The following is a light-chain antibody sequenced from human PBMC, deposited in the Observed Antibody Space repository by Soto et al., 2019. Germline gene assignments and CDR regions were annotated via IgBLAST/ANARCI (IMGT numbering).Light chain of an antibody. CDR1: QSISSW. V-gene: IGKV1-5*03. CDR2: KAS. J-gene: IGKJ1*01. CDR3: QQYRSDSPWT. Sequence: DIQMTQSPSTLSASVGDRVTITCRASQSISSWLAWYRQKPGKAPELLIYKASSLESGVPSRFSGSGSGTEFTLTITSLQPDDFATYYCQQYRSDSPWTFGQGTKVEIK.